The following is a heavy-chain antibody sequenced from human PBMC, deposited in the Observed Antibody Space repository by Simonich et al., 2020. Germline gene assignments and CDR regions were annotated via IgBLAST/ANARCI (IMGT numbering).Heavy chain of an antibody. D-gene: IGHD2-2*01. V-gene: IGHV1-2*02. Sequence: QVQLVQSGAEVKKPGASVKVSCKASGYTFTGYYMHWVRQAPGQGLGGRGWVNPNRSGTNYAQKFQGRGTMTRDTSISTAYMELSRLRSDDTAVYYCARDPVVPAAIRNAFDIWGQGTMVTVSS. CDR2: VNPNRSGT. CDR1: GYTFTGYY. J-gene: IGHJ3*02. CDR3: ARDPVVPAAIRNAFDI.